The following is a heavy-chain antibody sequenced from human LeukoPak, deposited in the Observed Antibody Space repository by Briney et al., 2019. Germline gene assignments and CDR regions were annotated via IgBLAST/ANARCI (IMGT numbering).Heavy chain of an antibody. CDR3: AKGWELPLYYFDY. V-gene: IGHV3-23*01. CDR2: ISGGGGST. CDR1: GFTSISYA. Sequence: GGSLRLSCAASGFTSISYAMNWVRQAPGRGLEWVSAISGGGGSTYYADSVKGRFTISRDNSKNTLSLQMNSLRAEDAAVYYCAKGWELPLYYFDYWGQGTLVTVSS. D-gene: IGHD1-26*01. J-gene: IGHJ4*02.